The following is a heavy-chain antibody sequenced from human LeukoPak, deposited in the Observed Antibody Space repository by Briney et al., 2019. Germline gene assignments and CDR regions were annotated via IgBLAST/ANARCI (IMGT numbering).Heavy chain of an antibody. CDR1: GFTFSRHW. D-gene: IGHD2/OR15-2a*01. V-gene: IGHV3-7*05. Sequence: GGSLRLSCAASGFTFSRHWMSWVRQAPGKGLERVANIKQDGSEKYYVDSVKGRFTISRDNAKNSLYLQMNSLRAEDTAVYYCARGNFSAYDIWGQGTMVTVSS. J-gene: IGHJ3*02. CDR2: IKQDGSEK. CDR3: ARGNFSAYDI.